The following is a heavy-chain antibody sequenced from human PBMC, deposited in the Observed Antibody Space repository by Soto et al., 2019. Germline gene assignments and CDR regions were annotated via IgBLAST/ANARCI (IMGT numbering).Heavy chain of an antibody. J-gene: IGHJ4*02. CDR3: ARLLTRRYTNSAFDY. D-gene: IGHD3-9*01. Sequence: SETLSLTCTVSGDSITNYYWTWIRHTPGKGLEWIGYVYYTGSTNYNPSLKSRVHISIDTSKNEFYLNLTSVTAAETAIYYCARLLTRRYTNSAFDYWGPGTLVPVSS. CDR2: VYYTGST. CDR1: GDSITNYY. V-gene: IGHV4-59*12.